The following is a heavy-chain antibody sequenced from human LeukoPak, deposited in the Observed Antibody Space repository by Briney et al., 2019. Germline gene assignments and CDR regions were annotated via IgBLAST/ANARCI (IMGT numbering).Heavy chain of an antibody. Sequence: GGSLRLSCAASGFTFSIYWMHWVRQAPGKGLVWVSRISSEGSSTTYADSVKGRFTISRDNAKNSLYLQMNSLRAEDTAVYYCASFVGSTSSGHWGQGTLVTVSS. J-gene: IGHJ4*02. D-gene: IGHD1-26*01. CDR1: GFTFSIYW. CDR3: ASFVGSTSSGH. V-gene: IGHV3-74*01. CDR2: ISSEGSST.